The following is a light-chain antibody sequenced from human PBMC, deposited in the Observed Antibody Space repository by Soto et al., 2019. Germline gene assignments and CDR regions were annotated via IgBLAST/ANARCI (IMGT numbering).Light chain of an antibody. CDR1: SSNIGNNY. CDR3: GTWDRGWV. J-gene: IGLJ1*01. V-gene: IGLV1-51*02. Sequence: QSVLTQPPSVSAAPGQKVTISCSGSSSNIGNNYVSWYQQLPGTAPKLLIYENNKRPSGIPDRFSGSKSGTSATLGITGLQTGDEADYYCGTWDRGWVVGTGTKLTVL. CDR2: ENN.